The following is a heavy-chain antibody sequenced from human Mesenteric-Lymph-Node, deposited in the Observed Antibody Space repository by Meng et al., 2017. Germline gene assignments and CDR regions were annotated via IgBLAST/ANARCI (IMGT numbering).Heavy chain of an antibody. CDR1: GFTFSSLG. CDR3: TGNSHIYGFDY. V-gene: IGHV3-33*01. D-gene: IGHD5-18*01. J-gene: IGHJ4*02. CDR2: IWSDGNTK. Sequence: QVHLVESGGGVVQPGRSLRLSCAESGFTFSSLGMHWVRQAPGKGLEWVAVIWSDGNTKYYADSVKDRFTISRDNSKSTLYLQMNSLRAEDTAVYYCTGNSHIYGFDYWGPGTLVTVSS.